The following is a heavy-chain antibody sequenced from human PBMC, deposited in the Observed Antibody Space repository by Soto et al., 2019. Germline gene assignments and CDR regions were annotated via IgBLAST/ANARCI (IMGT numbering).Heavy chain of an antibody. CDR2: ISSSSSTI. J-gene: IGHJ6*03. CDR1: GFTFSSYS. CDR3: ARALGEGITMVRGVISDYYYYYMDV. Sequence: GGSLRLSCAASGFTFSSYSMNWVRQAPGKGLEWVSYISSSSSTIYYADSVKGRFTISRDNAKNSLYLQMNSLRAEDTAVYYCARALGEGITMVRGVISDYYYYYMDVWGKGTTVTVSS. V-gene: IGHV3-48*01. D-gene: IGHD3-10*01.